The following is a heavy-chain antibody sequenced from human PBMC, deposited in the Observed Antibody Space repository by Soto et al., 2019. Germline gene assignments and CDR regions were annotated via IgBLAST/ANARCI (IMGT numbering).Heavy chain of an antibody. CDR1: GFTFSSYG. CDR2: IWYDGSNK. V-gene: IGHV3-33*01. D-gene: IGHD3-10*01. Sequence: GGSLRLSCAASGFTFSSYGMHWVRQAPGKGLEWVTVIWYDGSNKYYADSVKGRFTISRDNSKNTLYLQMNSLRAEDTVVYYCARDQGDYYGSGSYYNFSGHYYYGMDVWGEGTTVTISS. CDR3: ARDQGDYYGSGSYYNFSGHYYYGMDV. J-gene: IGHJ6*04.